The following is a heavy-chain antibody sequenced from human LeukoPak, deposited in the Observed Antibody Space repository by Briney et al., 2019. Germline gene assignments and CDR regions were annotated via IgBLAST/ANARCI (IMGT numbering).Heavy chain of an antibody. CDR3: ARGCSSTSCWVDY. V-gene: IGHV4-59*01. J-gene: IGHJ4*02. CDR1: GGSISSYY. Sequence: SETLSLTCTVSGGSISSYYWSWIRQPPGKGLEWIGYIYYSGSTNYKPSLKSRVTISVDTSKNQFSLKLSSVTAADTAVYYCARGCSSTSCWVDYWGQGTLVTVSS. D-gene: IGHD2-2*01. CDR2: IYYSGST.